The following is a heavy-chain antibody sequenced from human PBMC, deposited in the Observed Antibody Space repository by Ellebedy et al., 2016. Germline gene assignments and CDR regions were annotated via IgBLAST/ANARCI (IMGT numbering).Heavy chain of an antibody. CDR2: IYYSGST. V-gene: IGHV4-59*01. CDR3: ARDGGRKNYYGMDV. CDR1: GGSISSYY. D-gene: IGHD3-16*01. J-gene: IGHJ6*02. Sequence: GSLRLSCTVSGGSISSYYWSWIRQPPGKGLEWIGYIYYSGSTNYNPSLKSRVTISVDTSKNQFSLKLSSVTAADTAVYYCARDGGRKNYYGMDVWGQGTTVTVSS.